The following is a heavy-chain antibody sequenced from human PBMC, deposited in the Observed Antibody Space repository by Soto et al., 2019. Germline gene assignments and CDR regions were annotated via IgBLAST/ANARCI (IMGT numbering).Heavy chain of an antibody. CDR1: GGSISSYY. CDR3: TTGTTSYYYYGMDV. D-gene: IGHD1-1*01. V-gene: IGHV4-4*07. Sequence: PSETLSLTCTVSGGSISSYYWSWIRQPAGKGLEWIGRIYTSGSTNYNPSLKSRVTMSVDTSKNQFSLKLSSVTAADTAVYYCTTGTTSYYYYGMDVWGQGTTVTVSS. CDR2: IYTSGST. J-gene: IGHJ6*02.